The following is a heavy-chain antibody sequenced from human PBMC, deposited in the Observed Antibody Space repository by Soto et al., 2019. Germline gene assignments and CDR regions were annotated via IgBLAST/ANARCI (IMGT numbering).Heavy chain of an antibody. CDR1: GFSLSTSGMC. V-gene: IGHV2-70*01. D-gene: IGHD1-1*01. CDR2: IDWDDDK. Sequence: SGPTLVNPTQTLTLTCTFSGFSLSTSGMCVSWIRQPPGKALEWLALIDWDDDKYYSTSLKTRLTISKDTSKNQVVLTMTNMDPVDTATYYCARIYLERRGVQFYVLDVPGQRTTVTVSS. CDR3: ARIYLERRGVQFYVLDV. J-gene: IGHJ6*02.